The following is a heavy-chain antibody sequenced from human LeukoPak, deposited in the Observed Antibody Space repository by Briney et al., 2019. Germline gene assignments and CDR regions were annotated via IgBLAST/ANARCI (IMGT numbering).Heavy chain of an antibody. Sequence: GGSLRLSCAASGFTLSTFDMNRVRQAPGKGLEWVSSISTSSRYIYYRDSVKGRFTISRDDAKNSLYLQMNSLTVEDTAVYYXXXADCSGSTCYLRHSWFDPWGQGTLVTVSS. V-gene: IGHV3-21*06. CDR1: GFTLSTFD. D-gene: IGHD2-2*01. J-gene: IGHJ5*02. CDR2: ISTSSRYI. CDR3: XXADCSGSTCYLRHSWFDP.